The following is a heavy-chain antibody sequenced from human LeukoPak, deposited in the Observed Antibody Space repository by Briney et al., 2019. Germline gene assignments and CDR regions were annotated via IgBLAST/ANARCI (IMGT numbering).Heavy chain of an antibody. J-gene: IGHJ4*02. CDR2: IYSGGST. V-gene: IGHV3-53*01. Sequence: GGSLRLSCAASGFTVSSNYMSWVRQAPGKGLEWVSVIYSGGSTYYADSVKGRFTISRDNSKNTLYLQMNSLRAGDTAVYYCARAMYYDFWSGLDYWGQGTLVTVSS. CDR1: GFTVSSNY. CDR3: ARAMYYDFWSGLDY. D-gene: IGHD3-3*01.